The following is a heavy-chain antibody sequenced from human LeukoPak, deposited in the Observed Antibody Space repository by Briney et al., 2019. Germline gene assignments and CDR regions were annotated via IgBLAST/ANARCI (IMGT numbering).Heavy chain of an antibody. J-gene: IGHJ5*02. CDR2: INPHSGDA. Sequence: ASVKVSCKASGYTFTGYDMHWVRQAPGQGLEWMGGINPHSGDANYAQKVQGRVTMTRDTSISTAYMELSRLRSEDTAVDFCKRDQGWLQLRAQSGLDPWGKGNLVPVSS. CDR3: KRDQGWLQLRAQSGLDP. CDR1: GYTFTGYD. D-gene: IGHD5-24*01. V-gene: IGHV1-2*02.